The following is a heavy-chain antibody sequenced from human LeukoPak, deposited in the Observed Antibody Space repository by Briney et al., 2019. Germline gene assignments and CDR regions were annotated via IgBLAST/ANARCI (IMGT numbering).Heavy chain of an antibody. V-gene: IGHV3-49*04. CDR2: IRSKAYGGTT. CDR3: TRDLTVLWFGENYYYGMDV. J-gene: IGHJ6*02. CDR1: GFTFGDYA. D-gene: IGHD3-10*01. Sequence: GGSLRLSCTASGFTFGDYAMSWVRQAPGKGLEWVGFIRSKAYGGTTEYAAPVKGRFTISRDDSKSIAYLQMNSLKTEDTAVYYCTRDLTVLWFGENYYYGMDVWGQGTTVTVSS.